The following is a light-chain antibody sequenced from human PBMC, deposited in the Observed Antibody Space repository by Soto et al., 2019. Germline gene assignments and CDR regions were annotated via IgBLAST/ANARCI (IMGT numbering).Light chain of an antibody. CDR2: KAS. J-gene: IGKJ1*01. CDR3: QHYNSYSEA. CDR1: QPISSW. Sequence: DSPMAQSPSTLSGSVGDRVTITCRASQPISSWLAWYQQKPGKAPKPLIYKASTLKSGVPSRFSGSGSGTEFTLTISSLQPDDFATYYCQHYNSYSEAFGQGTKVDI. V-gene: IGKV1-5*03.